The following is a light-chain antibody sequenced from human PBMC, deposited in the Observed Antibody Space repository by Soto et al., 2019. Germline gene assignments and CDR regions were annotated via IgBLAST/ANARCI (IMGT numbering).Light chain of an antibody. CDR2: AAS. CDR1: QVISTS. V-gene: IGKV1-9*01. CDR3: QQLNSYPIT. Sequence: DIQLPQSPSFLSPSIGESVTITCRASQVISTSLAWYQVKPGKAPKLLIYAASTLESGVPSRFSATVSGTEFSLTITSLQPEEFATYYCQQLNSYPITVGQGTRLEIK. J-gene: IGKJ5*01.